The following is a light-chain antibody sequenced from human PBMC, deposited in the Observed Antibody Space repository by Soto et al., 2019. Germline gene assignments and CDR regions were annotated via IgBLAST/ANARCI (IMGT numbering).Light chain of an antibody. J-gene: IGLJ2*01. CDR2: RNN. V-gene: IGLV1-40*01. CDR3: ATWDDSTRGYVV. CDR1: SSNIGAGYD. Sequence: QSVLTQPPSVSGAPGQRVTISCTGSSSNIGAGYDVHWYQQLPGTAPKLLIYRNNQRPSGVPDRFSGSKSGTSASLAISGLRSEDAAVYYCATWDDSTRGYVVFGGGTNVTV.